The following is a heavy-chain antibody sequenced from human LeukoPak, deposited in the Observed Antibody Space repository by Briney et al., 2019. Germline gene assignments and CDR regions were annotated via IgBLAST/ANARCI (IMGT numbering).Heavy chain of an antibody. J-gene: IGHJ4*02. D-gene: IGHD1-26*01. Sequence: GESLKISCKGSGYSFTDYWIGWVRQMPWKGLEWMGIIYPGDSDTKYSPSFRGQVTMSADKSSSTAYLEWSSLKASDTAMYYCAIRYSGSYNDYWGQGTLVTVSS. V-gene: IGHV5-51*01. CDR1: GYSFTDYW. CDR2: IYPGDSDT. CDR3: AIRYSGSYNDY.